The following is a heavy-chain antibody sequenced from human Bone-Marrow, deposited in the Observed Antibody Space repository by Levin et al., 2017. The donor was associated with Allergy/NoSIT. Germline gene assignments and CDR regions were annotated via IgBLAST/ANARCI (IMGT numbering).Heavy chain of an antibody. J-gene: IGHJ4*02. CDR3: ARDRLVVAATPFDY. CDR1: GGSISSGSYY. V-gene: IGHV4-39*07. D-gene: IGHD2-15*01. CDR2: IYYSGST. Sequence: SETLSLTCTVSGGSISSGSYYWGWIRQPPGKGLEWIGSIYYSGSTYYNPSLKSRVTISVDTSKNQFSLKLSSVTAADTAVYYCARDRLVVAATPFDYWGQGTLVTVSS.